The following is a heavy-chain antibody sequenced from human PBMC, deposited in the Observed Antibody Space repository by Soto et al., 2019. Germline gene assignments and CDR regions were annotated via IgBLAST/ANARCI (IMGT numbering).Heavy chain of an antibody. CDR3: ARVWSSWYSDS. J-gene: IGHJ4*02. D-gene: IGHD6-13*01. Sequence: QVQLVESGGGVVQPGRSPRLSCAASGFTFSSYGMHWVRQAPGKGLEWVAVIWYDGSNKYYADSVKGRFTISRDNSKNTRYLQMNSLRAEDTAVYYCARVWSSWYSDSWGKETLFTVSS. CDR2: IWYDGSNK. CDR1: GFTFSSYG. V-gene: IGHV3-33*01.